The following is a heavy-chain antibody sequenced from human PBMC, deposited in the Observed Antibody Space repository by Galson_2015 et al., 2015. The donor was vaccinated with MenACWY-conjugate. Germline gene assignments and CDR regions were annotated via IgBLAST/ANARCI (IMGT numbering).Heavy chain of an antibody. Sequence: ETLSLTCTVSGGSISSSSYYWDWIRQPPGRGLEWIGTIYYSGSTYYNSSLKSRVTISVDTSQNQFSLNLSSVTAADTAMYYCARHDRTAPARSGAFDIWGRGTKVTVSS. CDR3: ARHDRTAPARSGAFDI. CDR1: GGSISSSSYY. D-gene: IGHD2-2*01. V-gene: IGHV4-39*01. J-gene: IGHJ3*02. CDR2: IYYSGST.